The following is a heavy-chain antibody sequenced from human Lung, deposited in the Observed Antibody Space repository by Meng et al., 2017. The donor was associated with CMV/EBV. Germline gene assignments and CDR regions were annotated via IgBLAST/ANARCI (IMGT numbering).Heavy chain of an antibody. J-gene: IGHJ4*02. CDR3: ARLEMATTALDY. D-gene: IGHD5-24*01. CDR2: ISTGGSTR. Sequence: GGSLRLXCAVSGFTFSSYEMNRVRQAPGKGLEWASYISTGGSTRYYADSVKGRFTVMRDNAKNSLFLQMNSLSAEDTAVYYCARLEMATTALDYWGQGAVVNGAS. CDR1: GFTFSSYE. V-gene: IGHV3-48*03.